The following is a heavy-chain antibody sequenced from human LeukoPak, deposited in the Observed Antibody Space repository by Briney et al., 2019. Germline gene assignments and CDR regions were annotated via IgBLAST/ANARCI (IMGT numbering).Heavy chain of an antibody. Sequence: GGSLRLSCAASGFTFSNYAMSWVRQAPGKGLDWISAIDGGGYSTYYADSVKGRFTISRANSKTTLYRQMNSLRPDDTAMNFCAKGSASSRPYYFDYWAQGTLVTVSS. J-gene: IGHJ4*02. D-gene: IGHD2-2*01. CDR3: AKGSASSRPYYFDY. V-gene: IGHV3-23*01. CDR1: GFTFSNYA. CDR2: IDGGGYST.